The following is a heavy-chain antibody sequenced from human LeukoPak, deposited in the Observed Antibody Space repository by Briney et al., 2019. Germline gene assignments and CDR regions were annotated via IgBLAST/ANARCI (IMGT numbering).Heavy chain of an antibody. V-gene: IGHV3-20*04. J-gene: IGHJ4*02. D-gene: IGHD3-22*01. CDR2: INWNGGST. Sequence: GGSLRLSCAAFGFTFADYGMSWVRQAPGKGLEWVSGINWNGGSTGYADSVKGRSTISRDNARNSLYLQMNRLRAEDTAFDYCASDIGGMSRGPNYWGQGTLVTVSS. CDR1: GFTFADYG. CDR3: ASDIGGMSRGPNY.